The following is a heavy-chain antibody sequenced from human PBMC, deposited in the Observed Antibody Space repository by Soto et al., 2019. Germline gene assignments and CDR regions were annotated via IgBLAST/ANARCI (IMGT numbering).Heavy chain of an antibody. CDR2: VHHSWGS. CDR1: GGSISSYY. CDR3: ARQGFGPLHGLVDV. D-gene: IGHD3-10*01. Sequence: QVQLQESGPGLVKPSETLSLSCTVSGGSISSYYWSWFRQSPGKRMEWIGYVHHSWGSSYNPSLQXXAXXSLDTSSSQFSRMVTSVTATDTAVYYCARQGFGPLHGLVDVWGQGTTVTVSS. J-gene: IGHJ6*02. V-gene: IGHV4-59*08.